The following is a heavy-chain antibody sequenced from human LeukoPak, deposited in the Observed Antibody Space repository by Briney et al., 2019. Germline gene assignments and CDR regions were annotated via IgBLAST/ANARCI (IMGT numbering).Heavy chain of an antibody. CDR1: GYTFTSYG. CDR2: ISAYSGDT. J-gene: IGHJ3*02. Sequence: ASVKVSCKASGYTFTSYGITCVRQAPGQGPEWMGWISAYSGDTAYAQKLQGRVTMTTDTSTSTVYLELRSLRSDDTAVYHCARGGRTAGDAFDIWGQGTMVTVSS. D-gene: IGHD6-13*01. V-gene: IGHV1-18*01. CDR3: ARGGRTAGDAFDI.